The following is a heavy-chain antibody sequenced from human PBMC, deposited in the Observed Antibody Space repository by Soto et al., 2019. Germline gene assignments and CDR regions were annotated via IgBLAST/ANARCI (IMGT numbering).Heavy chain of an antibody. V-gene: IGHV4-34*01. CDR1: GGSFSGYY. CDR2: INHSGST. D-gene: IGHD2-8*02. CDR3: ARSGGLTYYKHGMDV. Sequence: SETLSLTCAVYGGSFSGYYWSWIRQLPGKGLERIGEINHSGSTNYNPSLKSRVTISVDTSKNQFSLKVSSVTAADTAVYYCARSGGLTYYKHGMDVWSQGTTVTDS. J-gene: IGHJ6*02.